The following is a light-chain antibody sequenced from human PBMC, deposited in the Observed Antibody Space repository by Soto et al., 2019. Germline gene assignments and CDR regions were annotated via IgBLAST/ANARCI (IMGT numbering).Light chain of an antibody. J-gene: IGKJ1*01. CDR2: GAS. CDR3: QQYGSSKWT. CDR1: QSVSSSY. Sequence: EIALTQSPGTLSLSPGERATLSCRASQSVSSSYLAWYQQKPGQAPRLLIYGASSRATGIPDRFSGSGSGTDFTLTISRLGPEDFAVYYCQQYGSSKWTFGQGTRWIS. V-gene: IGKV3-20*01.